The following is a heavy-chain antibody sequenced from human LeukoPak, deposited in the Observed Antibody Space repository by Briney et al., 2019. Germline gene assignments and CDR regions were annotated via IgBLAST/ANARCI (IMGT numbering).Heavy chain of an antibody. J-gene: IGHJ4*02. Sequence: RASVKVSCKASGYTFTGYYIQWVRQAPGQGLEWMGWINPNSGGTNYAQKFQGRVTMTRDTSISTAYMELSRLRSDDTAVYYCAREEGYCSSSSCHIDYWGQGTLVTVSS. D-gene: IGHD2-2*02. V-gene: IGHV1-2*02. CDR1: GYTFTGYY. CDR3: AREEGYCSSSSCHIDY. CDR2: INPNSGGT.